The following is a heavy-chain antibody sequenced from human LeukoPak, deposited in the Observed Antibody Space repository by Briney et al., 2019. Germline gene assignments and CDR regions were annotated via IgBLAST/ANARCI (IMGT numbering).Heavy chain of an antibody. V-gene: IGHV3-30*03. CDR2: MSHGGSNK. D-gene: IGHD3-9*01. Sequence: GGSLRLSCAASGFSFNNYGMHWVRQAPGKGLEWVATMSHGGSNKYYADSVKGRLTIPGDNSKNTLYLQMSSLRAEDTAVYYCARDRTDGLRYSWGLDVWGKGTTVTVSS. CDR1: GFSFNNYG. J-gene: IGHJ6*04. CDR3: ARDRTDGLRYSWGLDV.